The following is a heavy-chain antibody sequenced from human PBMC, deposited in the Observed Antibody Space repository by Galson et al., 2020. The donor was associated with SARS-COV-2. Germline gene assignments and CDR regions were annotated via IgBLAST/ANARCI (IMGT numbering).Heavy chain of an antibody. CDR3: AKDRPSMVRGVMGYFDY. CDR2: ISARGGST. D-gene: IGHD3-10*01. J-gene: IGHJ4*02. CDR1: GFTFSSYA. Sequence: GESLKISCEASGFTFSSYAMGWVRQAPGTGLEWVSGISARGGSTYYADSVKGRFTISIIARDNSKNTLYLQMNSLRAEDTAIYYCAKDRPSMVRGVMGYFDYWGQGTLVSVSS. V-gene: IGHV3-23*01.